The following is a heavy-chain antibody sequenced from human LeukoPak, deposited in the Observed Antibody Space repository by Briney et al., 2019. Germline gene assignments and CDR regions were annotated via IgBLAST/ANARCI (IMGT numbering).Heavy chain of an antibody. D-gene: IGHD4-17*01. CDR3: ARGAGDFYYYYYYMDV. CDR2: INPNSGGT. J-gene: IGHJ6*03. V-gene: IGHV1-2*02. CDR1: GYIFRNYV. Sequence: ASVTVSCKASGYIFRNYVIHWVRQAPGQGLEWMGWINPNSGGTNYAQKFQGRVTMTRDTSISTAYMELSRLRSDDTAVYCCARGAGDFYYYYYYMDVWGKGTTVTISS.